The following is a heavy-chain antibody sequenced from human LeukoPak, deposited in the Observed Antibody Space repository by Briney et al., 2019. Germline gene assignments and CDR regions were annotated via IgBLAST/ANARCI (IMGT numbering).Heavy chain of an antibody. CDR2: ISYDGSNK. D-gene: IGHD6-19*01. V-gene: IGHV3-30*04. J-gene: IGHJ4*02. CDR1: GFTFSSYA. CDR3: ARRWLGRQWLITKNGDYFDY. Sequence: GRSLRLSCAASGFTFSSYAMHWVRQAPGKGLEWVAVISYDGSNKYYADSVKGRFTISRDNSKNTLYLQMNSLRAEDTAVYYCARRWLGRQWLITKNGDYFDYWGQGTLVTVSS.